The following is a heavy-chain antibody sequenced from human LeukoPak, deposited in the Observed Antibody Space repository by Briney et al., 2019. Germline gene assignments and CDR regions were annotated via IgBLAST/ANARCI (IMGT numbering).Heavy chain of an antibody. CDR3: ARTYDSSGWTDYYGMDV. J-gene: IGHJ6*02. Sequence: ASVKVSCKASGYTFTSYGISWVRQAPGQGLEWMGWISAYNGNTNYAQKLQGRVTMTTDTSTSTAYMELRSLRPDDTAVYYCARTYDSSGWTDYYGMDVWGQGTTVTVSS. D-gene: IGHD3-22*01. CDR2: ISAYNGNT. CDR1: GYTFTSYG. V-gene: IGHV1-18*01.